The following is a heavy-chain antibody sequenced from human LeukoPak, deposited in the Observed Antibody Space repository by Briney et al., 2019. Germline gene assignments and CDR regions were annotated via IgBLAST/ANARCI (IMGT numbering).Heavy chain of an antibody. V-gene: IGHV3-23*01. D-gene: IGHD4-17*01. CDR1: GFTFTDYA. Sequence: GGSLRLSCAASGFTFTDYAMNWVRQAPGKGLEWVSGISSGGDNTYYADSVKGRFTISRDNPRNTLNLALNSLRAEDTAVYYCAKDPHPYGDSVGGYHFDYWGQGTLVTVSS. J-gene: IGHJ4*02. CDR3: AKDPHPYGDSVGGYHFDY. CDR2: ISSGGDNT.